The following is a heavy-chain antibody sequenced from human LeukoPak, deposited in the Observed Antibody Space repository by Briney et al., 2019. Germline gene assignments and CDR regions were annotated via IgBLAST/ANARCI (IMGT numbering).Heavy chain of an antibody. Sequence: GGSLRLSCAASGFTFSSYAMSWVRQAPGKGLEWVSAISVSGGSTYYADSVKDRFTISRDNSKNTLYLQMDSLRADDTAVYYCAKNRHRLPSDYWGQGTLVTVSS. CDR2: ISVSGGST. D-gene: IGHD2-2*01. CDR1: GFTFSSYA. CDR3: AKNRHRLPSDY. V-gene: IGHV3-23*01. J-gene: IGHJ4*02.